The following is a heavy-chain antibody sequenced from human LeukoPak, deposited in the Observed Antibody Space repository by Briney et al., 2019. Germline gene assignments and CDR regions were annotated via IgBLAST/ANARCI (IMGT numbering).Heavy chain of an antibody. CDR1: GGSFSGYY. V-gene: IGHV4-34*01. CDR3: ARGYYDYVWGSYRYDPWYFDY. Sequence: SETLSLTCAVYGGSFSGYYWSWIRQPPGKGLEWIGEINHSGSTNYNPSLKSRVTISVDTSKNQFSLKLSSVTAADTAVYYCARGYYDYVWGSYRYDPWYFDYWGQGTLFTVSS. D-gene: IGHD3-16*02. J-gene: IGHJ4*02. CDR2: INHSGST.